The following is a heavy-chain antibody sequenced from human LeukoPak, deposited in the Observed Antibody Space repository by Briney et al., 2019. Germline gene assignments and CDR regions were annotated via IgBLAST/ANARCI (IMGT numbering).Heavy chain of an antibody. Sequence: SETLSLTCAVYGGSFSGYYWRWVRQPPGKGLEWVGEINHSGSTNYNPSLKSRVSISVESYKNQFSLNVSSVTAAHTAVYYCARGSDTAAGLYWGQGTLVTVSS. D-gene: IGHD6-13*01. J-gene: IGHJ4*02. V-gene: IGHV4-34*01. CDR3: ARGSDTAAGLY. CDR2: INHSGST. CDR1: GGSFSGYY.